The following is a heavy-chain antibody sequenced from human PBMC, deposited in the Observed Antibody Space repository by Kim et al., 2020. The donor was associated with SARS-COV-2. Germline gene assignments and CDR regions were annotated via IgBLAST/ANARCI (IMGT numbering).Heavy chain of an antibody. Sequence: VKGRFTISRDNAKNSLYLQMNSLSAEDTAVYYCASRYSGYDYASIFSGWCWGQGTLVTVSS. V-gene: IGHV3-21*01. D-gene: IGHD5-12*01. CDR3: ASRYSGYDYASIFSGWC. J-gene: IGHJ4*02.